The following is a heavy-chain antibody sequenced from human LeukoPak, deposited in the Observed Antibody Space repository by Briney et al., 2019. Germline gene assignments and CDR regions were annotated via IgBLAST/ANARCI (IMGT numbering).Heavy chain of an antibody. CDR1: GFTFGDYA. V-gene: IGHV3-9*01. J-gene: IGHJ4*02. D-gene: IGHD2-15*01. CDR2: ISWNSGSI. Sequence: PGRSLRLSCAASGFTFGDYAMHWVRQAPGKGLEWVSGISWNSGSIGYADSVKGRFTISRDNAKNSLYLQMNSLRAEDTTVYYCARDGEAYCSGGSCSYFDYWGQGTLVTVSS. CDR3: ARDGEAYCSGGSCSYFDY.